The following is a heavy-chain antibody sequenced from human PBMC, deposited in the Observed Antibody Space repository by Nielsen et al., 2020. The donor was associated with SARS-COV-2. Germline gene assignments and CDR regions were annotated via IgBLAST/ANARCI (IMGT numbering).Heavy chain of an antibody. CDR1: GGSISSYY. CDR3: AGSAVMPPPYYFDY. CDR2: IYYSGST. V-gene: IGHV4-59*12. D-gene: IGHD2-21*01. Sequence: SETLSLTCTVSGGSISSYYWSWIRQPPGKGLEWIGYIYYSGSTNYNPSLKSRVTISVDTSKNQFSLKLSSVTAADTAVYYCAGSAVMPPPYYFDYWGQGTLVTVSS. J-gene: IGHJ4*02.